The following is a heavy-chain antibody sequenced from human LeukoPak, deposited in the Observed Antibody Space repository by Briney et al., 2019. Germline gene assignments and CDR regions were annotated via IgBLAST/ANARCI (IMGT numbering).Heavy chain of an antibody. J-gene: IGHJ4*02. V-gene: IGHV1-24*01. D-gene: IGHD3-10*01. CDR1: GYTLTELS. CDR2: FDPEDGET. Sequence: ASVKVSCKVSGYTLTELSMHWVRQAPGEGLEWMGGFDPEDGETIYAQKFQGRVTMTEDTSTDTAYMELSSLRSEDTAVYYCATDRAMVRGSDYDYWGQGTLVTVSS. CDR3: ATDRAMVRGSDYDY.